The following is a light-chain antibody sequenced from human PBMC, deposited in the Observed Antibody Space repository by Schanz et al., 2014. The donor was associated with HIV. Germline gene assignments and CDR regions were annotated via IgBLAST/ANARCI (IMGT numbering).Light chain of an antibody. CDR2: AAF. Sequence: IQLTQSPSSLSASVGDRVTITCRASQGISSYLAWYQQTPGKAPKLLIYAAFTLQTGVPSRFSGSGSGTDFTLSISSLQPEDSATYYCQQLTSYPFTFGGGTKVEIK. V-gene: IGKV1-9*01. CDR3: QQLTSYPFT. CDR1: QGISSY. J-gene: IGKJ4*01.